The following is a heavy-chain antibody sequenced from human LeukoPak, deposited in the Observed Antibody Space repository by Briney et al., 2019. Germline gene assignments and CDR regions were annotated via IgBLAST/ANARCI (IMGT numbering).Heavy chain of an antibody. CDR3: TRGMLRQPPDY. J-gene: IGHJ4*02. D-gene: IGHD3-10*02. CDR1: GFTFNSYS. Sequence: GGSLRLSCAASGFTFNSYSMYLVRQDPGTGLEWVTAISDDETYKFYADSVKGRFTISRDNSKNTLYLQMNSLRVEDTAIYYCTRGMLRQPPDYWGQGMLVTVSS. CDR2: ISDDETYK. V-gene: IGHV3-30-3*01.